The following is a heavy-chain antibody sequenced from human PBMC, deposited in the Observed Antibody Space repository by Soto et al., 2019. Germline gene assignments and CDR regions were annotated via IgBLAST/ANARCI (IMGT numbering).Heavy chain of an antibody. CDR3: ARDPYFDY. CDR2: ISYDGRND. CDR1: GFTFNSYP. Sequence: GGSLGLSCAASGFTFNSYPLHWVRQAPGKGLEWVAVISYDGRNDYYGDSVRGRFTISRDNSKNMVYLQMNSLTPEGTAVYYCARDPYFDYWGQGTLVTVSS. V-gene: IGHV3-30*04. J-gene: IGHJ4*02.